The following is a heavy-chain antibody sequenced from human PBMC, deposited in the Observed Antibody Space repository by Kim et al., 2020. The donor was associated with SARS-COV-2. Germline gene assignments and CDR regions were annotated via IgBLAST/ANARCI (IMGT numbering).Heavy chain of an antibody. CDR3: ARVATMIVVVKDAFDI. D-gene: IGHD3-22*01. J-gene: IGHJ3*02. V-gene: IGHV4-34*01. Sequence: SLKSRVTISVDTSKNQFSLKLSSVTAADTAVYYCARVATMIVVVKDAFDIWGQGTMVTVSS.